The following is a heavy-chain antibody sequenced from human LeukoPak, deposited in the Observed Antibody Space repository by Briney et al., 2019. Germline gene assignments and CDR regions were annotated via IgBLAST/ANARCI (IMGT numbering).Heavy chain of an antibody. V-gene: IGHV3-21*01. D-gene: IGHD3-22*01. CDR3: AREESYDSSGRGGYYYYGMDV. CDR1: GLTYSCYS. Sequence: GGPVTHSRAASGLTYSCYSMKWVRQAPGKGLEWVSSISSSSRYIYYAASVKGRFTISRDNAKNSLYLQLNTLTAEDTAVYYCAREESYDSSGRGGYYYYGMDVWGQGTTVTVSS. CDR2: ISSSSRYI. J-gene: IGHJ6*02.